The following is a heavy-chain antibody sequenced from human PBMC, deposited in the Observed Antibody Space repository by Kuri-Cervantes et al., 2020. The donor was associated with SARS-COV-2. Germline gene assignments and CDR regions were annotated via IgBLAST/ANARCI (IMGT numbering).Heavy chain of an antibody. V-gene: IGHV4-4*07. Sequence: SETLSLTCTVSGGSISSYYWSWIRQPAGKGLEWIGRIYTSGSTNYNPSLKSRVTMSVDTSKNQFSLKLSSVTAADTAVYYCARHPVDTAMVTDFDYWGQGTLVTVSS. J-gene: IGHJ4*02. CDR2: IYTSGST. D-gene: IGHD5-18*01. CDR3: ARHPVDTAMVTDFDY. CDR1: GGSISSYY.